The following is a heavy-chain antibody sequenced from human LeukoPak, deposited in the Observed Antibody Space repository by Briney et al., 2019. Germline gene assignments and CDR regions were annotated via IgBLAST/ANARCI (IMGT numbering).Heavy chain of an antibody. CDR3: ARGGPIVGATTNLDY. CDR1: GGSINTYY. CDR2: IYTSGST. V-gene: IGHV4-4*07. Sequence: SETLSLTCTVPGGSINTYYWSWIRQPAGKGLEWIGRIYTSGSTTYNPSLKSRVTMSIDTSKNQFSLKLSSVTAADTAVYYCARGGPIVGATTNLDYWGQGSLVTVSS. J-gene: IGHJ4*02. D-gene: IGHD1-26*01.